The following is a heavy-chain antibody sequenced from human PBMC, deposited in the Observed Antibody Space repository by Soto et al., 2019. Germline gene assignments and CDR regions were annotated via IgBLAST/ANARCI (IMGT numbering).Heavy chain of an antibody. CDR3: ARRLAAAGRYYGMDV. CDR2: IYYSGST. CDR1: GGSISSSSYY. V-gene: IGHV4-39*01. D-gene: IGHD6-13*01. Sequence: SETLSLTCTVSGGSISSSSYYWGWIRQPPGKGLEWIGSIYYSGSTYYNPSLKSRVTISVDTSKNQFSLKLSSVTAADTAVYYCARRLAAAGRYYGMDVWGQGTTVTVSS. J-gene: IGHJ6*02.